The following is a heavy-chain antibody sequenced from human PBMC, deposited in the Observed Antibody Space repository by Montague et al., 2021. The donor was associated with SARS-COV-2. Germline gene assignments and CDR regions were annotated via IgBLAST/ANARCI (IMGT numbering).Heavy chain of an antibody. V-gene: IGHV4-39*01. CDR3: ARQPTLPRADY. J-gene: IGHJ4*02. Sequence: SETLSLTCTVSGGSMRSSIDYWGWIRQPPGKGLESIGNIYYTSGSTFYXPSLKSRVTISIDTSKDQMSLNLTSVTAADPAVYYRARQPTLPRADYWGQGFLVTVSS. CDR2: IYYTSGST. CDR1: GGSMRSSIDY.